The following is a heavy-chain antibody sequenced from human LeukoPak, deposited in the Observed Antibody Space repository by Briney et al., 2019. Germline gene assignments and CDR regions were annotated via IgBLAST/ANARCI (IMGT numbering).Heavy chain of an antibody. J-gene: IGHJ4*02. CDR1: GYTFTSYD. V-gene: IGHV1-8*03. D-gene: IGHD3-3*01. CDR2: MNPNSGNT. Sequence: ASVKVSCKASGYTFTSYDINWVRQATGQGLEWMGWMNPNSGNTGYAQKFQGRVTITRNTSISTAYMELSSLRSEDTAVYYCARSAYYDFWRAPPDYLGQGTLVNVSS. CDR3: ARSAYYDFWRAPPDY.